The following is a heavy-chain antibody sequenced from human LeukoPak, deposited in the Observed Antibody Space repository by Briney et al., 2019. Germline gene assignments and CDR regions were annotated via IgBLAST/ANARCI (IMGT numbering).Heavy chain of an antibody. CDR2: ISGSGGST. Sequence: PGGSLRLSCAASGFTFSSYGMSWVRQAPGKGLEWVSAISGSGGSTYYADSVKGRFTISRDNSKNTLYLQMNSLRAEDTAVYYCAKSTGYSYDNDYWGQGTLVTVSS. CDR3: AKSTGYSYDNDY. V-gene: IGHV3-23*01. CDR1: GFTFSSYG. D-gene: IGHD5-18*01. J-gene: IGHJ4*02.